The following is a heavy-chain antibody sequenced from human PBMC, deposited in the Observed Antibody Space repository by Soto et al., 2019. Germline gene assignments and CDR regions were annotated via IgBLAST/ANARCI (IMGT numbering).Heavy chain of an antibody. CDR2: ISWDGGST. Sequence: GGSLRLSCAASGFTFDDHTMHWVLQGPWKGLEWVSLISWDGGSTYYADSVKGRFTISRDSSKNSLYLQMNSLRTEDTALYYCAKNSPPPQDPPFLSYYSGMTVWAKGPRSPSP. CDR1: GFTFDDHT. J-gene: IGHJ6*02. V-gene: IGHV3-43*01. CDR3: AKNSPPPQDPPFLSYYSGMTV.